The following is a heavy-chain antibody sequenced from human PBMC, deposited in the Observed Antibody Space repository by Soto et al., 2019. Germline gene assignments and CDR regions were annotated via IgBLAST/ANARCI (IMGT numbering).Heavy chain of an antibody. CDR3: AKDRLDDFWSGYFRGLDP. D-gene: IGHD3-3*01. CDR2: ISGSGGST. J-gene: IGHJ5*02. V-gene: IGHV3-23*01. Sequence: GGSLRLSCAASGFTFSSYAMSWVRQAPGKGLEWVSAISGSGGSTYYADSVKGRFTISRDNSKNTLYLQMNSLRAEDTAVYYCAKDRLDDFWSGYFRGLDPWGQGTLVTVSS. CDR1: GFTFSSYA.